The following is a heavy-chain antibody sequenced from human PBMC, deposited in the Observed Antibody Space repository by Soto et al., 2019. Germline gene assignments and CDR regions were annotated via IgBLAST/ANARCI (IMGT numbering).Heavy chain of an antibody. J-gene: IGHJ6*02. Sequence: SVKVSCKASGGTFSSYAISWVRQAPGQGLEWMGGIIPIFGTANYAQKFQGRVTITADESTSTAYMELSSLRSEDTAVYYCARGGDCSGGSCYPYYYYYGMDAWGQGTTVTVSS. V-gene: IGHV1-69*13. CDR3: ARGGDCSGGSCYPYYYYYGMDA. CDR1: GGTFSSYA. D-gene: IGHD2-15*01. CDR2: IIPIFGTA.